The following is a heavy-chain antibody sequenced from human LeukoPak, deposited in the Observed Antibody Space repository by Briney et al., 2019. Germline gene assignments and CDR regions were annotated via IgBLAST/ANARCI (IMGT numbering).Heavy chain of an antibody. CDR2: ISYDGSNK. Sequence: GGSLRLSCAASGFTFSSYGMHWVRQAPGKGLEWVAVISYDGSNKYYADSVKGRFTISRDNSKNTLYLQMNSLRAEDTAVYYCAKRLRWEQAFDIWGQGTMVTVSS. CDR1: GFTFSSYG. D-gene: IGHD1-26*01. V-gene: IGHV3-30*18. CDR3: AKRLRWEQAFDI. J-gene: IGHJ3*02.